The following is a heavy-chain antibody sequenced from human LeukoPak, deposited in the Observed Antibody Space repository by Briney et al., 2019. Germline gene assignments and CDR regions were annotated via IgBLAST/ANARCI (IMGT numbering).Heavy chain of an antibody. CDR1: GFTFSSYS. CDR2: ISSSSSYI. V-gene: IGHV3-21*01. Sequence: GGSLRLSCAASGFTFSSYSMNWVRQAPGKGLEWVSSISSSSSYIYYADSVKGRFTISRDNAKNSLYLQMNSLRAEDTAVYYCARKSEWLVHDYGMDIWGQGTTVTVSS. CDR3: ARKSEWLVHDYGMDI. J-gene: IGHJ6*02. D-gene: IGHD6-19*01.